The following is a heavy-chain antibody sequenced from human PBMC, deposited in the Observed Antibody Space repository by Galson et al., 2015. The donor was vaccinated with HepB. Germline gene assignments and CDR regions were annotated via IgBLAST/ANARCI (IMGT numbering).Heavy chain of an antibody. J-gene: IGHJ4*02. CDR3: AKQATKDYSNYSDY. CDR1: GFTFNSYA. D-gene: IGHD4-11*01. Sequence: SLRLSCAASGFTFNSYAMSWVRQAPGKGLEGVSAICGSGGNTYYADSVKGRFTISRDNSKNTLYLQMNSRRAEDTAVYYCAKQATKDYSNYSDYWGQGTLVTVSS. CDR2: ICGSGGNT. V-gene: IGHV3-23*01.